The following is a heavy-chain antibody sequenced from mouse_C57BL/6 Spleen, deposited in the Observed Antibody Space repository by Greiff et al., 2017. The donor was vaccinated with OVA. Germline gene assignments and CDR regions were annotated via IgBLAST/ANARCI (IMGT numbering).Heavy chain of an antibody. D-gene: IGHD2-14*01. CDR3: ASIGASWFAY. Sequence: VQLQQSGPELVKPGASVKISCKASGYAFSSSWMNWVKQRPGKGLEWIGRIYPGDGDTNYNGKFKGKATLTADKSSSTAYMQLSSLTSEDSAVYFCASIGASWFAYWGQGTLVTVSA. CDR1: GYAFSSSW. J-gene: IGHJ3*01. CDR2: IYPGDGDT. V-gene: IGHV1-82*01.